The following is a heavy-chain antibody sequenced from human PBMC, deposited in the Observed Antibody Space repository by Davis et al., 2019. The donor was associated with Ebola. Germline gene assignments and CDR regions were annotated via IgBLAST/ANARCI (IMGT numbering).Heavy chain of an antibody. CDR1: GFTVSSNY. D-gene: IGHD3-16*01. V-gene: IGHV3-53*05. J-gene: IGHJ6*04. CDR3: AKVGGSGEVLYYYYYGMDV. Sequence: GESLKISCAASGFTVSSNYMSWVRQAPGKGLEWVSAISGSGGNTYYADSVKGRFTISRDNSKNTLYLQMNSLRAEDTAVYYCAKVGGSGEVLYYYYYGMDVWGKGTTVTVSS. CDR2: ISGSGGNT.